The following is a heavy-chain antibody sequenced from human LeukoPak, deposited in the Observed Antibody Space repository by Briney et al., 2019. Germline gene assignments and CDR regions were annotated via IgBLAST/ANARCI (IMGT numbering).Heavy chain of an antibody. CDR3: ARLSAYYYGSYFYYYMDV. D-gene: IGHD3-10*01. J-gene: IGHJ6*03. CDR1: GFSFSSYW. Sequence: GGSLRLSCEGSGFSFSSYWMTWVRQPPGKGPEWVANIRQDESERYSADSVKGRFTISRDNAKKSVYLYMSSLRAEDTVLYYCARLSAYYYGSYFYYYMDVWGKGTTVTVSS. CDR2: IRQDESER. V-gene: IGHV3-7*01.